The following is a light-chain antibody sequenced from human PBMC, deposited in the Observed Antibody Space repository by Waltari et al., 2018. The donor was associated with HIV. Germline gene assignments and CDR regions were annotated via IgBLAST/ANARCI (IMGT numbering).Light chain of an antibody. CDR1: SSDVGAYNY. CDR3: SSYAGSAVV. CDR2: EVN. V-gene: IGLV2-8*01. Sequence: QSALTQPPSASGSRGQSVTISCTGTSSDVGAYNYVSWYQQYPGMAPKLIIYEVNKLPSGVLYRVSGSKSGHTASLTVSGLQAEDEADFYCSSYAGSAVVFGGGTKLTVL. J-gene: IGLJ2*01.